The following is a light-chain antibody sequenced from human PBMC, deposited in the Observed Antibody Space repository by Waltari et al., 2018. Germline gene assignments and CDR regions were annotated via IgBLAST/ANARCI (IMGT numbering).Light chain of an antibody. J-gene: IGLJ2*01. CDR1: ALPKQY. V-gene: IGLV3-25*03. CDR2: KDS. Sequence: SYELPQPPSVSVSPGQTARITCSGDALPKQYAYWYQQKPGQAPVLVIYKDSERPSGITERFSGSSSGTTVTLTISGVQAEDEADYYCQSADSSGTFYVVFGGGTKLTVL. CDR3: QSADSSGTFYVV.